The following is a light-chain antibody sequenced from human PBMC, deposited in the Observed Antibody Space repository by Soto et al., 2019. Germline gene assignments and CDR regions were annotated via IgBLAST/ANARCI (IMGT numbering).Light chain of an antibody. CDR1: QSVNNNY. CDR2: GAS. CDR3: QQYGSSPLT. Sequence: EIVLTQSPGTLSLSPVERSTLSFRASQSVNNNYLAWYQQRPGQAPRLLIYGASSRATGSPDRFSGSGSGTDFTLTISRLEPEDFAVYYCQQYGSSPLTFGRGTKVDIK. V-gene: IGKV3-20*01. J-gene: IGKJ1*01.